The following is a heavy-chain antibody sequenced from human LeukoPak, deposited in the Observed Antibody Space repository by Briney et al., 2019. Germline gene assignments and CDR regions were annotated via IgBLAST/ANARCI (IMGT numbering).Heavy chain of an antibody. CDR1: GYTFTSYD. V-gene: IGHV1-8*01. CDR3: ARAMGFGCSSTSCRRNWFDP. D-gene: IGHD2-2*01. J-gene: IGHJ5*02. Sequence: GASVKVSCKASGYTFTSYDINWVRQATGQGLEWMGWMNPNSGNTGYAQKFQGRVTMTRNTSISTAYMELSSLRSEDTAVYYCARAMGFGCSSTSCRRNWFDPWGQGTLVTVSS. CDR2: MNPNSGNT.